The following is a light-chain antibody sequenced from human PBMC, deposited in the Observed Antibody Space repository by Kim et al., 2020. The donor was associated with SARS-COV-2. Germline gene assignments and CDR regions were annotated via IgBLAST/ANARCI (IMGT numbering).Light chain of an antibody. CDR3: QQYGDS. Sequence: FSLSPWERSTLSCSASQSISSSYLAWYQPRPGQAPRLLIYGASSRATGVPDRFSGSGSGADFTLTIASLEPEDFAVYYCQQYGDSFGQGTKLEI. CDR2: GAS. J-gene: IGKJ2*01. V-gene: IGKV3-20*01. CDR1: QSISSSY.